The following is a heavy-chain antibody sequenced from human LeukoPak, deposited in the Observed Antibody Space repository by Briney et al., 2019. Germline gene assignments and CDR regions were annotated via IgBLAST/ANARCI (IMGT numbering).Heavy chain of an antibody. CDR2: ISGSGGST. V-gene: IGHV3-23*01. CDR1: GFTFSSYA. J-gene: IGHJ4*02. D-gene: IGHD3-10*01. CDR3: AKDPLVRGVTYDY. Sequence: TGGSLRLSCAASGFTFSSYAMSWVRQAPGKGLEWVSAISGSGGSTYYADSVKGRFTISRDNSKNTLYLQMNSLRAEDTAVYYCAKDPLVRGVTYDYWGQGTLVTVSS.